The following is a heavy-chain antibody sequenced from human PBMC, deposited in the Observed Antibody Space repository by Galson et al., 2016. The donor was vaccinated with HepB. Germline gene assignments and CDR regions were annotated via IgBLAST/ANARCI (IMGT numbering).Heavy chain of an antibody. Sequence: SLRLSCAASGFTFSNYLMHWVRQAPGKGLELVAVMSYGTNKYYADSLKGRFTVSRDSSKNTLYLQMNSLRPEDTAVYYCARSRGLSNGCPSIWGQGTLVTVSS. CDR2: MSYGTNK. D-gene: IGHD3-22*01. CDR3: ARSRGLSNGCPSI. V-gene: IGHV3-30-3*01. CDR1: GFTFSNYL. J-gene: IGHJ4*02.